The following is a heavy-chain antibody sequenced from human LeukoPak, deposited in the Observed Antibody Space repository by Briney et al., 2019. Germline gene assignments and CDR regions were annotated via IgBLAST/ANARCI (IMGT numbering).Heavy chain of an antibody. CDR2: FSGSGGST. J-gene: IGHJ1*01. CDR3: AKADSMTKAFEHFQH. CDR1: GFTFSSYV. V-gene: IGHV3-23*01. D-gene: IGHD4-11*01. Sequence: GGSLRLSCAASGFTFSSYVMSWVRQAPGKGLEWVSSFSGSGGSTYYADSVKGRLTISRDNSKNTLYLEMNSLRAEDTGVYYCAKADSMTKAFEHFQHWGHGTLVTVSS.